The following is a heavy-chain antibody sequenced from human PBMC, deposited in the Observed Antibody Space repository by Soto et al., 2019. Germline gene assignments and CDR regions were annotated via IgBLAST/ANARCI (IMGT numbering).Heavy chain of an antibody. CDR3: ARGDKLSLYPQLDY. V-gene: IGHV1-2*04. Sequence: QVQLVQSGAEVKKPGASVKVSCKASGYTFTGNYMHWVRQAPGQGFELMGWINVNSGGTKYAQKFEGWVTMTMDTSISTAYVELSRLRSDDTAVYYWARGDKLSLYPQLDYWGQGALVTCSS. CDR1: GYTFTGNY. D-gene: IGHD3-16*02. CDR2: INVNSGGT. J-gene: IGHJ4*02.